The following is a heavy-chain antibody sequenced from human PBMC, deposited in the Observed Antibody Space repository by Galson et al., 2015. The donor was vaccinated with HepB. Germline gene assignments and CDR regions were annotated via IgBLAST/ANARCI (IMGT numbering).Heavy chain of an antibody. CDR2: INAGNGNT. CDR1: GYTFTSYA. V-gene: IGHV1-3*01. CDR3: ARDTVGANTFDY. J-gene: IGHJ4*02. D-gene: IGHD1-26*01. Sequence: SVKVSCKASGYTFTSYAMHWVRQAPGQRLEWMGWINAGNGNTKYSQKFQGRVTITRDTSASTAYMELSSLRSEDTAVYYCARDTVGANTFDYWGQGTLVIVSS.